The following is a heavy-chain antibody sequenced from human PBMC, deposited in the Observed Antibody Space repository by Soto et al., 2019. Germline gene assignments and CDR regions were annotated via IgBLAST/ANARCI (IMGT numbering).Heavy chain of an antibody. CDR2: ISRISSTI. V-gene: IGHV3-48*02. CDR1: GFTFSSYS. Sequence: ESGGGLVQPGGSLRLSCAASGFTFSSYSMNWVRQAPGKGLEWVSYISRISSTIYYADSVKGRFTISRDNAKNSLYLQMNSLRDEDTAVYYCARGSCSSTSCPPLNFDYWGQGTLVTVSS. J-gene: IGHJ4*02. D-gene: IGHD2-2*01. CDR3: ARGSCSSTSCPPLNFDY.